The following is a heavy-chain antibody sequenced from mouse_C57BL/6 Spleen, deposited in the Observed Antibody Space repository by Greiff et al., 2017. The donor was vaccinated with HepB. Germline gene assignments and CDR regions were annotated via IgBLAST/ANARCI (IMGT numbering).Heavy chain of an antibody. Sequence: EVQLVESGGGLVKPGGSLKLSCAASGFTFSDYGMHWVRQAPEKGLEWVAYISSGSSTIYYADTVKGRFTISRDNAKNTLCLQMTSLRSEDTAMYYCARAVVDYFDYWGQGTTLTVSS. CDR2: ISSGSSTI. D-gene: IGHD1-1*01. CDR1: GFTFSDYG. J-gene: IGHJ2*01. V-gene: IGHV5-17*01. CDR3: ARAVVDYFDY.